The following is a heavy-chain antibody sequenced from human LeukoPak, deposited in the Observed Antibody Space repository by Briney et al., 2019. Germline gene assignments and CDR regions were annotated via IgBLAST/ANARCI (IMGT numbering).Heavy chain of an antibody. CDR2: INWNGGST. CDR3: ARSHYYDSSGYYGGYYFDY. D-gene: IGHD3-22*01. CDR1: GFTFDDYG. J-gene: IGHJ4*02. Sequence: PGGSLRLSCAASGFTFDDYGMSWVRQAPGKGLEWVSGINWNGGSTGYADSVKGRFTISRDNAKTPLYLQMNSLRAEDTALYYCARSHYYDSSGYYGGYYFDYWGQGTLVTVSS. V-gene: IGHV3-20*04.